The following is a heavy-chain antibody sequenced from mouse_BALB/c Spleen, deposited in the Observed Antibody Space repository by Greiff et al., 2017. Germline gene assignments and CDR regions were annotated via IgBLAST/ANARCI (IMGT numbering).Heavy chain of an antibody. CDR1: GFNIKDYY. D-gene: IGHD2-14*01. CDR3: ARSAYYRYDGYAMDY. V-gene: IGHV14-1*02. Sequence: EVQLQQSGAELVRPGALVKLSCKASGFNIKDYYMHWVKQRPEQGLEWIGWIDPENGNTIYDPKFQGKASITADTSSNTAYLQLSSLTSEDTAVYYCARSAYYRYDGYAMDYWGQGTSVTVSS. J-gene: IGHJ4*01. CDR2: IDPENGNT.